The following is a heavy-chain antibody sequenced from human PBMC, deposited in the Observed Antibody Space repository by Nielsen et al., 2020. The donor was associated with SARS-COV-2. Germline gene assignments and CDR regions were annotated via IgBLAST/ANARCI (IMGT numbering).Heavy chain of an antibody. V-gene: IGHV3-21*01. Sequence: GESLKISCAASGFTFSSYSMNWVRQAPGKGLEWVSSISSSSYIYYADSVKGRFTISRGNAKNSLYLQMNSLRAEDTAVYYCARVDTVAAFDYWGQGTLVTVSS. CDR2: ISSSSYI. CDR1: GFTFSSYS. CDR3: ARVDTVAAFDY. J-gene: IGHJ4*02. D-gene: IGHD6-19*01.